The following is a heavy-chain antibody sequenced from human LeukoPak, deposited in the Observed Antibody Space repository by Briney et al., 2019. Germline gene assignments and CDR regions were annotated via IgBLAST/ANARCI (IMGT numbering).Heavy chain of an antibody. Sequence: PGGSLRLSCAASGFTFSSYGVHWVRQAPGKGLEWVAVISYDGSNKYYADSVKGRFTISRDNSKNTLYLQMNSLRAEDTAVYYCAKVTFGGVIVSTHPNQDYWGQGTLVTVSS. D-gene: IGHD3-16*02. CDR2: ISYDGSNK. CDR3: AKVTFGGVIVSTHPNQDY. CDR1: GFTFSSYG. V-gene: IGHV3-30*18. J-gene: IGHJ4*02.